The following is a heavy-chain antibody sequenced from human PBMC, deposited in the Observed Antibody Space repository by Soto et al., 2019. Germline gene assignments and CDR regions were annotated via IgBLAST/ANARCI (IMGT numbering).Heavy chain of an antibody. Sequence: ASVKVSCKASGYAFTSYYMHWVRQAPGQGLEWMGIINPSGGSTRYAQKFQGRVTMTRDTSTSTVYMELSSLRSEDTAVYYCARESISAVAHIDYWGQGTLVTVS. D-gene: IGHD3-3*01. CDR3: ARESISAVAHIDY. V-gene: IGHV1-46*03. J-gene: IGHJ4*02. CDR2: INPSGGST. CDR1: GYAFTSYY.